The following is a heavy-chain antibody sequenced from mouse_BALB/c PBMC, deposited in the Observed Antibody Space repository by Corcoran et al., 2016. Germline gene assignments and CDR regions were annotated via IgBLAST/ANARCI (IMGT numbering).Heavy chain of an antibody. V-gene: IGHV1-84*02. CDR2: IYPGSGNT. Sequence: QIQLQQSGPVRVKPGASGKISCKASGYTFTDYYINWVKQKPGQGLEWIGWIYPGSGNTKYNEKFKGKATLTVNTSSSTAYMQLSSLTSEDTAVYFCARGYGNYVFAYWGQGTLVTVSA. CDR1: GYTFTDYY. J-gene: IGHJ3*01. CDR3: ARGYGNYVFAY. D-gene: IGHD2-10*02.